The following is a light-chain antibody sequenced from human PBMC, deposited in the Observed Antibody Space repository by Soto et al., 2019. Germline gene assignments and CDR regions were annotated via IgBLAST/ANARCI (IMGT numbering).Light chain of an antibody. Sequence: DIQMTQSPSSLSASVGDRVTITCRASESIRNNLNWYQQKPGKTPKLLIYAPSTLQSGVPSRFSGGGSGTEFTLTIGSLQPEDFTTYYCQQTYSTPRGAFGQGTKVEFK. CDR1: ESIRNN. V-gene: IGKV1-39*01. CDR2: APS. J-gene: IGKJ1*01. CDR3: QQTYSTPRGA.